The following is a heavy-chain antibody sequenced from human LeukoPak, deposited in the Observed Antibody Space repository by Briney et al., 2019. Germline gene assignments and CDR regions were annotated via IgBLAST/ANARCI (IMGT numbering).Heavy chain of an antibody. J-gene: IGHJ4*02. V-gene: IGHV3-21*01. Sequence: GRSLRLSCAASGFTFDDYAMHWVRQAPGKGLEWVSCISSRSSYIYYADSVKGRFTISRDNAKNSLYLQMNSLRAEDTAVYYCARAPGWNSGSSGYSDYWGQGTLVTVSS. CDR3: ARAPGWNSGSSGYSDY. D-gene: IGHD3-22*01. CDR1: GFTFDDYA. CDR2: ISSRSSYI.